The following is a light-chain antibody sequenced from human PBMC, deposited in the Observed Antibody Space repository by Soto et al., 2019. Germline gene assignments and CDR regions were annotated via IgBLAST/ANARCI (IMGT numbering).Light chain of an antibody. V-gene: IGLV1-40*01. Sequence: QSVLTQPPSVSGAPGQRVTISCTGSSSNIGAGYDVHWYQQLPGTAPKLLIYGNSNRPSGVPDRFSGSKSDTSASLAITGLQAEDEADYCCQSYDSSLSGYVVFGGGTKLTVL. CDR1: SSNIGAGYD. J-gene: IGLJ2*01. CDR3: QSYDSSLSGYVV. CDR2: GNS.